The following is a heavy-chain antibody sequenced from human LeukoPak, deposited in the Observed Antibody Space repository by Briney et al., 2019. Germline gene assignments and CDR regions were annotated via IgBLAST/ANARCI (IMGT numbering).Heavy chain of an antibody. D-gene: IGHD3-3*01. Sequence: SVKVSCKASGGTFSSYAITWVRQAPGQGLEWMGGIIPIFGTANYAQKFQGRVTITTDESTSTAYMELSSLRSEDTGVYYCARDIKGRGSADLPLLEEWTWFDPWGQGTLVTVSS. CDR2: IIPIFGTA. V-gene: IGHV1-69*05. CDR3: ARDIKGRGSADLPLLEEWTWFDP. CDR1: GGTFSSYA. J-gene: IGHJ5*02.